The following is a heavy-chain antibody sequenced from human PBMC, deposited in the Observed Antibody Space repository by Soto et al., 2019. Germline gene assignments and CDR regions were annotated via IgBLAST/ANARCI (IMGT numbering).Heavy chain of an antibody. CDR2: IYYSGRT. V-gene: IGHV4-30-4*01. Sequence: QLQESGPGLVKPSETLSLTCTVSGDTIYSDNYYWSWIRQSPGKGLEWIGYIYYSGRTYYNPSLRSRFSISVDTSKNQFFLKMRSATAADTAVYYCARGESMLPGVLTSPLDHWGLGTLVTVSS. CDR1: GDTIYSDNYY. CDR3: ARGESMLPGVLTSPLDH. D-gene: IGHD2-8*01. J-gene: IGHJ4*02.